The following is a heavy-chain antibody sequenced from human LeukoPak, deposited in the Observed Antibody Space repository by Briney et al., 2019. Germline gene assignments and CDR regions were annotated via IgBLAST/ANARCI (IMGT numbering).Heavy chain of an antibody. CDR1: GFTFSSYA. Sequence: GGSLRLSCAASGFTFSSYAMSWVRQAPGKGLEWVSSISSSGGTTYYADSVKGRFTISRDNSKNTLYPQMNSLRAEDTAVYYCAKEYYDSSGYYYSLDYWGQGALVTVSS. CDR3: AKEYYDSSGYYYSLDY. CDR2: ISSSGGTT. V-gene: IGHV3-23*01. J-gene: IGHJ4*02. D-gene: IGHD3-22*01.